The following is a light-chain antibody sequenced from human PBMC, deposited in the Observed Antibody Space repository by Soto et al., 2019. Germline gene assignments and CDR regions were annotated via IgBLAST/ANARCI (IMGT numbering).Light chain of an antibody. CDR1: NIGSKG. V-gene: IGLV3-21*02. CDR3: QVWDSSSNHVV. CDR2: DDN. J-gene: IGLJ2*01. Sequence: SYELTQPPSVSVAPGQTARITCGGNNIGSKGVHWYQQKPGQAPVLVVYDDNDRPSGIPERFSGSNSGNTATLTISRVEAGDEADYYCQVWDSSSNHVVFGGGPKLTVL.